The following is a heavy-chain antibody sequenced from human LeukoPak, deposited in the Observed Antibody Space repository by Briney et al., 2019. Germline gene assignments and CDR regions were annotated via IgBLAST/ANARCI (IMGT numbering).Heavy chain of an antibody. Sequence: GGSLRLSCAASGFTFSSYSMNWVRQAPGKGLEWVSSISSSSSYIYYADSVKSRFTISRDNAKNSLYLQMNSLRAEDTAVYYCARARHVVGGGFDYWGQGTLVTVSS. J-gene: IGHJ4*02. CDR1: GFTFSSYS. CDR2: ISSSSSYI. V-gene: IGHV3-21*01. CDR3: ARARHVVGGGFDY. D-gene: IGHD3-10*01.